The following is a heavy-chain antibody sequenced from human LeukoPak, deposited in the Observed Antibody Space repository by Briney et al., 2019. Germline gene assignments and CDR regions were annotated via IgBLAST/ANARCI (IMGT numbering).Heavy chain of an antibody. D-gene: IGHD2-2*01. V-gene: IGHV3-30*18. CDR2: ISYDGSNK. J-gene: IGHJ6*02. CDR1: GSTFSSYG. Sequence: GGSLRLSCAAPGSTFSSYGMHWVRQAPGKGLEWVAVISYDGSNKYYADSVKGRFTNSRDNSKNTLYLQMNSLRAEDTAVYYCAKGGYCSSTSCLTYYYYYGMDVWGQGTTVTVSS. CDR3: AKGGYCSSTSCLTYYYYYGMDV.